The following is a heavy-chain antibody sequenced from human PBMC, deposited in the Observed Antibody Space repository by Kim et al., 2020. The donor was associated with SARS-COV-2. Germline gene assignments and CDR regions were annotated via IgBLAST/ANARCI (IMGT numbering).Heavy chain of an antibody. Sequence: GGSLRLSCAASGFTFSSYDMHWVRQATGKGLEWVSAIGTVGDTYYPGSVKGRFTISRENAKNSLYLQMNSLRAGDTAVYYCARGGGSGSYSGDAFDIWGQGTMVTVSS. CDR1: GFTFSSYD. CDR2: IGTVGDT. V-gene: IGHV3-13*04. D-gene: IGHD3-10*01. J-gene: IGHJ3*02. CDR3: ARGGGSGSYSGDAFDI.